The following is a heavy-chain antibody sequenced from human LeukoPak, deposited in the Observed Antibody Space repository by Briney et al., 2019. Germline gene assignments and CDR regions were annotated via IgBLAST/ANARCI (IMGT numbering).Heavy chain of an antibody. Sequence: PGRSLRLSCAASGFTFGSYGMHWVRQAPGKGLEWVAVISYDGSNKYYADSVKGRFTISRDNSKNTLYLQMNSLRAEDTAVYYCAKDFPAYCGGDCYSPKPLDYWGQGTLVTVSS. J-gene: IGHJ4*02. CDR1: GFTFGSYG. V-gene: IGHV3-30*18. CDR2: ISYDGSNK. D-gene: IGHD2-21*02. CDR3: AKDFPAYCGGDCYSPKPLDY.